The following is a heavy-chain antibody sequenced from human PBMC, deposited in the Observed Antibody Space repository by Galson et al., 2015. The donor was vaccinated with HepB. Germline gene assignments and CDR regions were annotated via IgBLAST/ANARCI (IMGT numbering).Heavy chain of an antibody. CDR2: IWYDGSNK. J-gene: IGHJ4*02. Sequence: SLRLSCAASGFTFSSYGMHWVRQAPGKGLEWVAVIWYDGSNKYYADSVKGRFTISRDISKNTLYLQMNSLRAEDTAVYYCARDSGSYYSYFDYWGQGTLVTVSS. CDR1: GFTFSSYG. CDR3: ARDSGSYYSYFDY. D-gene: IGHD1-26*01. V-gene: IGHV3-33*01.